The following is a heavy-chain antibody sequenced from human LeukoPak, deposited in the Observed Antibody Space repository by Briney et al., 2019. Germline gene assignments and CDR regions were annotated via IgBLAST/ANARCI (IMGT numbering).Heavy chain of an antibody. CDR2: IWYDGSNK. V-gene: IGHV3-33*01. CDR1: GFTFSSYG. D-gene: IGHD3-22*01. Sequence: GGSLRLSCAASGFTFSSYGMHWVRQAPGKGLEWVAVIWYDGSNKYYADSVKGRFTISRDNSKNTLYLQMNSLRTEDTAVYYCARGYYYDSSGYYYDYWSQGTLVTVSS. J-gene: IGHJ4*02. CDR3: ARGYYYDSSGYYYDY.